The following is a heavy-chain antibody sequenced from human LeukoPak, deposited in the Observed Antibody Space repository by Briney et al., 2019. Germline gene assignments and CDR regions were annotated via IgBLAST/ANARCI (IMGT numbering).Heavy chain of an antibody. CDR2: IYYSGST. J-gene: IGHJ6*03. CDR3: ARDLESSSRESPYYYYYMDV. CDR1: GGSISSSSYY. V-gene: IGHV4-39*07. Sequence: PSETLSLTCTVSGGSISSSSYYWGWIRQPPGKGLEWVGSIYYSGSTYYNPSLKSRVTISVDTSKNQFSLKLSSVTAADTAVYYCARDLESSSRESPYYYYYMDVWGKGTTVTVPS. D-gene: IGHD6-13*01.